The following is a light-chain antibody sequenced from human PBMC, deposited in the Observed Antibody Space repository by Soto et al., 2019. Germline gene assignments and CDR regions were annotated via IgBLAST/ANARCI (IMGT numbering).Light chain of an antibody. CDR1: QDIRTF. J-gene: IGKJ1*01. CDR3: QKYNIATWT. Sequence: DLQMTQFPSSLSASVGDRVTITCRASQDIRTFLAWYQQRPGKVPKLLIYAASTLQSGVPSRFSGSGSGTDCTLIISSLQPEDVATYYCQKYNIATWTFGHGTRVEI. V-gene: IGKV1-27*01. CDR2: AAS.